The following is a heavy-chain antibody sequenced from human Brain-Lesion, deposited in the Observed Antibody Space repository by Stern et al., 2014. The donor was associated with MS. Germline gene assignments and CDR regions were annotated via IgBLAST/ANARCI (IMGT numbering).Heavy chain of an antibody. J-gene: IGHJ6*02. CDR3: ARVDCSGTNCFYYYYGMDV. CDR2: ISVGTDYI. CDR1: GFTFNSYS. D-gene: IGHD2-2*01. V-gene: IGHV3-21*01. Sequence: EVQLVESGGGLVQPGGSLRLSCAASGFTFNSYSMNWVRQGPGKGLEWVSPISVGTDYIYSAGAVKGRFTISRDNAKNSLFLQMNTLRAEDTGVYYCARVDCSGTNCFYYYYGMDVWGQGTTVTVSS.